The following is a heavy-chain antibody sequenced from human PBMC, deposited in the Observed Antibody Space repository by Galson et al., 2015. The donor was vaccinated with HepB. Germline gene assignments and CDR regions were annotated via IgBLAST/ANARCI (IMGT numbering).Heavy chain of an antibody. D-gene: IGHD6-13*01. CDR3: ARPAAAGPFYYYYGMDV. Sequence: SLRLSCAASGFTFSSYAMHWVRQAPGKGLEWVAVISYDGSNKYYADSVKGRFTISRDNSKNTLYLQMNSLRAEDTAVYYCARPAAAGPFYYYYGMDVWGQGTTVTVSS. V-gene: IGHV3-30*04. J-gene: IGHJ6*02. CDR2: ISYDGSNK. CDR1: GFTFSSYA.